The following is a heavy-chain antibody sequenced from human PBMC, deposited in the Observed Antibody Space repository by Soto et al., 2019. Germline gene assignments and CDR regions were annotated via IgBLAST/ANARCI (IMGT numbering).Heavy chain of an antibody. V-gene: IGHV3-33*01. D-gene: IGHD3-10*01. CDR1: GFTFSSYG. J-gene: IGHJ4*02. Sequence: QVQLVESGGGVVQPERSLTLSCAASGFTFSSYGMHWIRQAPGKGLEWVAVIWHDGMNKYYADSVRGRLTISRDNPKNTLYLHMNSLRAEDTAVYYCARDRGSDDPIDYWGQGTLVTVSS. CDR3: ARDRGSDDPIDY. CDR2: IWHDGMNK.